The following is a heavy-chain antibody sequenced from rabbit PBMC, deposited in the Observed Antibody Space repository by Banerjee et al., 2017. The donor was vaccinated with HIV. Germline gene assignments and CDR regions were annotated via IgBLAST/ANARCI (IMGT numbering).Heavy chain of an antibody. J-gene: IGHJ4*01. CDR2: IYRSGST. V-gene: IGHV1S40*01. CDR3: ARRGSDWADDL. D-gene: IGHD4-1*01. Sequence: WVRQAPGKGLEWIGYIYRSGSTYYASWAKGRFTISKTSSTTMTLQMTSLTAADTATYFCARRGSDWADDLWGPGTLVTVS.